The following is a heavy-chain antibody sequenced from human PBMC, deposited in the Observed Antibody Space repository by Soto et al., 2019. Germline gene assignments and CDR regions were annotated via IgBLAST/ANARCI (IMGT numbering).Heavy chain of an antibody. Sequence: EVQLLESGGDLVQPGGSLRLSCAASGFTFSSYAMSWVRQAPGKGLEWVSSISLGGGSTYFADSVKGRFTISRDNSKNSLYLQMNSLRPEDTAVYYCARPRSESNGRKLDYWGQGTLVTVSS. CDR3: ARPRSESNGRKLDY. V-gene: IGHV3-23*01. CDR2: ISLGGGST. J-gene: IGHJ4*02. CDR1: GFTFSSYA.